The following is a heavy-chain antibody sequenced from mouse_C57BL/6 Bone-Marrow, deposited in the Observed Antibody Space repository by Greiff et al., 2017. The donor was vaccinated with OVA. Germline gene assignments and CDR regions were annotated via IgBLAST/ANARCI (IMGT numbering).Heavy chain of an antibody. CDR1: GYTFTSYW. J-gene: IGHJ2*01. CDR2: IDPSDSYT. V-gene: IGHV1-50*01. D-gene: IGHD4-1*01. CDR3: VKGDWDDY. Sequence: QVQLKQPGAELVKPGASVKLSCKASGYTFTSYWMQWVKQRPGQGLEWIGVIDPSDSYTNYNQKFKGKATLTVDTSSSTAYMQLSSLTSEDSAVYYCVKGDWDDYWGQGTTLTVSS.